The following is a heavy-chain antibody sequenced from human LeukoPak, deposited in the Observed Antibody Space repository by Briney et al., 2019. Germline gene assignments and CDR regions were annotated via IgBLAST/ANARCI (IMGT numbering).Heavy chain of an antibody. CDR1: GGSISSYY. CDR3: AREGHYDSVRWYFDL. V-gene: IGHV4-59*01. D-gene: IGHD3-22*01. CDR2: IYYSGST. J-gene: IGHJ2*01. Sequence: SETLSLTCTVSGGSISSYYWSWIRQPPGKGPEWIGYIYYSGSTNYNPSLKSRVTISVDTSKNQFSLKLSSVTAADTAVYYCAREGHYDSVRWYFDLWGRGTLVTVSS.